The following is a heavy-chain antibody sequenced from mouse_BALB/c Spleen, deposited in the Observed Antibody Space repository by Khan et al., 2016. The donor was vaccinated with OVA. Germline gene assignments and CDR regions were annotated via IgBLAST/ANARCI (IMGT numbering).Heavy chain of an antibody. CDR1: GFSLSSYN. J-gene: IGHJ4*01. CDR3: ARADYRYDGYYAIDY. CDR2: IWGGGGT. V-gene: IGHV2-6-4*01. Sequence: QVQLKESGPGLVAPSQSLSITCTVSGFSLSSYNIHWVRQPPGKGLEWLGMIWGGGGTDYNSTLISRLSISKDNSKSQVFLKMNSLQTDDSAMYYRARADYRYDGYYAIDYWGQGTLVTVSA. D-gene: IGHD2-14*01.